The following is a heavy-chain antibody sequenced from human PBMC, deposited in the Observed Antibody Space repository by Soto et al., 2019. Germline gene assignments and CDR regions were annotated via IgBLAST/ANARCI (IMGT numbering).Heavy chain of an antibody. CDR1: GGSFSGYY. CDR3: ARGRTRRNIVATPYYFDY. V-gene: IGHV4-34*01. CDR2: INHSGST. Sequence: SETLSLTCAVYGGSFSGYYWSWIRQPPGKGLEWIGEINHSGSTNYNPSLKSRVTISVDTSKNQFSLKLSSVTAADTAVYYCARGRTRRNIVATPYYFDYWGQGTLVTVSS. J-gene: IGHJ4*02. D-gene: IGHD5-12*01.